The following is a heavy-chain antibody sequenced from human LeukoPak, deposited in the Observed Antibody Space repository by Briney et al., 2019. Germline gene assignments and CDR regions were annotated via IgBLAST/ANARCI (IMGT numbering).Heavy chain of an antibody. CDR1: GYTLTSYD. V-gene: IGHV1-8*01. Sequence: ASVTVSCKASGYTLTSYDINWVRQATGQGLEWMGWMNPNSGNTGYAQKFQGRVTMTRNTSISTAYMELSSLRSEDTAVYYCAKGVVVAPDVTPFDYWGQGTLVTVSS. J-gene: IGHJ4*02. CDR3: AKGVVVAPDVTPFDY. CDR2: MNPNSGNT. D-gene: IGHD2-2*01.